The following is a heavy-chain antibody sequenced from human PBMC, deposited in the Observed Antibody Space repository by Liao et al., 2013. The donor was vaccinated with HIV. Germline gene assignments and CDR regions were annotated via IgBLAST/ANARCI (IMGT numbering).Heavy chain of an antibody. D-gene: IGHD3-10*01. J-gene: IGHJ3*01. CDR2: INQSGST. Sequence: QVQQQQWGARLLKPSETLSLTCDVYGESFSDHRWSWVRQPPGKVLEWIGEINQSGSTDYNPSLKSRVTISGDISLRLTSVSAADTAVYYCARGFGYYGSGSSHVFDVWGQGTMVSVSS. CDR1: GESFSDHR. V-gene: IGHV4-34*02. CDR3: ARGFGYYGSGSSHVFDV.